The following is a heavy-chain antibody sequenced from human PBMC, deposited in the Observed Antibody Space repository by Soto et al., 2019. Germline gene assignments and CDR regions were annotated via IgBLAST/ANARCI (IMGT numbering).Heavy chain of an antibody. CDR2: ISSSSSTI. V-gene: IGHV3-48*02. Sequence: GGSLRLSCAASGFTFSSYSMNWVRQAPGKGLEWVSYISSSSSTIYYADSVKGRFTISRDNAKNSLYLQMNSLRDEDTAVYYCARAGGSGSYYGMIVDATRMNYFDYWGQGTLVTVSS. J-gene: IGHJ4*02. D-gene: IGHD3-10*01. CDR1: GFTFSSYS. CDR3: ARAGGSGSYYGMIVDATRMNYFDY.